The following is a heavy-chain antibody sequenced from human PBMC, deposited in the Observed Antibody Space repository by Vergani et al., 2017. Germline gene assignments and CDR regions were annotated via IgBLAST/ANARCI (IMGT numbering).Heavy chain of an antibody. CDR3: ARDLSDGSYEGGSVYNWFDP. CDR1: GYTFTSYY. V-gene: IGHV1-46*01. D-gene: IGHD1-26*01. Sequence: QVQLVQSGAEVKKPGASVKVSCKASGYTFTSYYMHWVRQAPGQGLEWMGIINPSGGSTSYAQKFQGRVTMTRDTSTSTVYMELRSLRSEDTAVYYCARDLSDGSYEGGSVYNWFDPWGQGTLVTVSS. CDR2: INPSGGST. J-gene: IGHJ5*02.